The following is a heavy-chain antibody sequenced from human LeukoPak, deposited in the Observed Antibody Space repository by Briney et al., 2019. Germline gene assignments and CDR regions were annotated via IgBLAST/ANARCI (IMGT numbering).Heavy chain of an antibody. CDR3: ATDECSSTSCYPYYMDV. Sequence: ASVKVSCKVSGYTLTELSMHWVRQAPGKGLEWMGGFDPEDGETIYAQKFQGRVTMTEDTSTDTAYMELSSLRSEDTAVYYCATDECSSTSCYPYYMDVWGKGTTATVSS. V-gene: IGHV1-24*01. CDR2: FDPEDGET. CDR1: GYTLTELS. J-gene: IGHJ6*03. D-gene: IGHD2-2*01.